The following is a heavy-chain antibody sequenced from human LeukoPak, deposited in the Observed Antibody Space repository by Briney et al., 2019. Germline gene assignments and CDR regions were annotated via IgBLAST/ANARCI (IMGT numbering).Heavy chain of an antibody. CDR1: GFTLSSYW. CDR3: AREGNGLLWFGELLPNWFDP. V-gene: IGHV3-7*01. CDR2: IKQDGSEK. J-gene: IGHJ5*02. D-gene: IGHD3-10*01. Sequence: GGSLRLSCAASGFTLSSYWMSWVRQAPGKGLEWVANIKQDGSEKYYVDSVKGRFTISRDNAKNSLYLQMNSLRAEDTAVYYCAREGNGLLWFGELLPNWFDPWGQGTLVTVSS.